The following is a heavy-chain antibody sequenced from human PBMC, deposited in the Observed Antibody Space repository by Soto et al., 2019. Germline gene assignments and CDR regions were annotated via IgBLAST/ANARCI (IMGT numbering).Heavy chain of an antibody. J-gene: IGHJ4*02. D-gene: IGHD3-10*01. CDR2: ISAYNGNT. Sequence: ASVKVSCKASGYTFTSYGISWVRQAPGQGLEWMGWISAYNGNTNYAQKLQGRVTMTTDTSTSTAYMELRSLRSDDTAVYYCARDVSEGGVGSFGELLFDYWGQGTLVTVSS. V-gene: IGHV1-18*01. CDR1: GYTFTSYG. CDR3: ARDVSEGGVGSFGELLFDY.